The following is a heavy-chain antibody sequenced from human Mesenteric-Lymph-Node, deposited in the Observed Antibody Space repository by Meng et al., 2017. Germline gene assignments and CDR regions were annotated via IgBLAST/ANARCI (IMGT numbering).Heavy chain of an antibody. D-gene: IGHD1-7*01. CDR1: GFIFGSNW. J-gene: IGHJ5*02. V-gene: IGHV3-7*03. CDR3: AKDRLELRSNWFDP. CDR2: IKEDGSFT. Sequence: GGSLRLSCAGSGFIFGSNWMSWVRQAPGKGLEWVAHIKEDGSFTCYGDSVKVRFTISRDNAKNSLFLQMNSLRAEDTAVYYCAKDRLELRSNWFDPWGQGTLVTVSS.